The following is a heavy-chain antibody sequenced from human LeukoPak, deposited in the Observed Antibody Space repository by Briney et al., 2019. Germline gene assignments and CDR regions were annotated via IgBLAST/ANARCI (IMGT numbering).Heavy chain of an antibody. D-gene: IGHD3-10*01. J-gene: IGHJ4*02. Sequence: ASVKVSCKASGYTFTSYDINWVRQATGQGLEWMGWMNPNSGNTNYAQKLQGRVTMTTDTSTSTAYMELRSLRSDDTAVYYCARADYYGSGSYYPFDYWGQGTLVTVSS. CDR3: ARADYYGSGSYYPFDY. CDR2: MNPNSGNT. V-gene: IGHV1-18*01. CDR1: GYTFTSYD.